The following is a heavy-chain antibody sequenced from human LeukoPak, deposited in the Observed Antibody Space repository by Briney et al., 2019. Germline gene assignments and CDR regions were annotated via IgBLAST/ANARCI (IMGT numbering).Heavy chain of an antibody. V-gene: IGHV3-30*04. CDR1: GFTFSSYA. Sequence: GGSLRLSCAASGFTFSSYAMHWVRKAPGKGLEWVAVISYDGSNKYYADSVKGRFTISRDNSKNTLYLQMNSLRAEDTAVYYCARGGPVPWWGQGTLVTVSS. CDR2: ISYDGSNK. D-gene: IGHD6-19*01. J-gene: IGHJ4*02. CDR3: ARGGPVPW.